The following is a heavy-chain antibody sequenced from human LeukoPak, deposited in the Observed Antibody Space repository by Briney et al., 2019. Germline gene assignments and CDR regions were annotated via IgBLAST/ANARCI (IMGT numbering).Heavy chain of an antibody. Sequence: GGSLRLSCAASGFTFSNYAMNWVRQAPGKGLEWVSAIVGSGTLTFYADSVKGRFTISRDNSKSTLYLQMSSLRADDTAVYYCAKRLPHHFDSWGQGTLVTVSS. CDR1: GFTFSNYA. J-gene: IGHJ4*02. CDR2: IVGSGTLT. CDR3: AKRLPHHFDS. V-gene: IGHV3-23*01.